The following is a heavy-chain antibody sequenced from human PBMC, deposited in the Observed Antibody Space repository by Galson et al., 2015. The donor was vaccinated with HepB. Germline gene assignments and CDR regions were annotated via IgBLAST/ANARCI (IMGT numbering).Heavy chain of an antibody. D-gene: IGHD2-15*01. CDR2: ISYDGSNK. CDR3: AWWIHAFDI. CDR1: GFTFSSYG. Sequence: SLRLSCAASGFTFSSYGMHWVRQAPGKGLEWVAVISYDGSNKYYADSVKGRFTISRDNSKNTLYLQMNSLRAEDTAVYYCAWWIHAFDIWGQGTMVTVSS. J-gene: IGHJ3*02. V-gene: IGHV3-30*03.